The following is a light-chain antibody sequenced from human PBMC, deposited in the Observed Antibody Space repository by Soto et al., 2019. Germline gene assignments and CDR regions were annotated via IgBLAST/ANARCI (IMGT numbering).Light chain of an antibody. CDR3: QQGYT. V-gene: IGKV3-20*01. CDR1: QSLAGRY. Sequence: EIVLTQSPGTLSLSPGERATLSCRASQSLAGRYLAWYQQKPGQAPRLLIYGASSRATDIPDRFSGSGSGTDFTHTITRLEPEDYAVYFCQQGYTFGPGTKVDIK. CDR2: GAS. J-gene: IGKJ3*01.